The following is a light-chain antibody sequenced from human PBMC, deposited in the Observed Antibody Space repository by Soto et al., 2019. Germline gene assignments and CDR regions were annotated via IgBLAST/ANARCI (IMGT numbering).Light chain of an antibody. Sequence: DIQLTQSPSFLSASVGDRVTITCRASQDISSYLAWYQQKPGIAPKLLIYAASTLQSGVPSRFSGSGSGTEFTLSIISLQPEDFATYYCQQLNSYPLLTFGGGTKVDIK. V-gene: IGKV1-9*01. J-gene: IGKJ4*01. CDR1: QDISSY. CDR3: QQLNSYPLLT. CDR2: AAS.